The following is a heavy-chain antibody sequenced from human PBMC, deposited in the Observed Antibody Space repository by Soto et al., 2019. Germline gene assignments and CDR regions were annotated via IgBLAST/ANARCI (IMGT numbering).Heavy chain of an antibody. CDR2: IYYSGST. CDR1: GGSISSYY. Sequence: TSETLSLTCTVSGGSISSYYWSWIRQPPGKGLEWIGYIYYSGSTNYNPSLKSRVTISVDTSKNQFSLKLSSVTAADTAVYYCARLRYFDWVDIWGQGTMVTVSS. V-gene: IGHV4-59*01. J-gene: IGHJ3*02. D-gene: IGHD3-9*01. CDR3: ARLRYFDWVDI.